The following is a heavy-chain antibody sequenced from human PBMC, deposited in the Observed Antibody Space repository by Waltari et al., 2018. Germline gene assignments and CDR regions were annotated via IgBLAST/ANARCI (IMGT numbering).Heavy chain of an antibody. J-gene: IGHJ5*02. V-gene: IGHV4-38-2*01. CDR1: GYSISSGYY. D-gene: IGHD3-10*01. CDR2: IYHSGRT. CDR3: ARLDFKYYYGSGKGWFDP. Sequence: QVQLQESGPGLVKPSETLSLTCAVSGYSISSGYYWGWIRQPPGKGLEWIGSIYHSGRTSYNPSLKSRVTISVDTSKNQFSLKLSSVTAADTAVYYCARLDFKYYYGSGKGWFDPWGQGTLVTVSS.